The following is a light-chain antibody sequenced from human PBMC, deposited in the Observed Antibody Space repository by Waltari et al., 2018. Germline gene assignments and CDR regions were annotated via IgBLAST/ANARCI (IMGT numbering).Light chain of an antibody. V-gene: IGLV2-14*01. CDR2: EAN. Sequence: QSALTQPASVSASPGQSITISCTGTSGDVGFSKHVSWYQQFPGKVPIVLISEANFRPSGVSNRFSASKSGNTASLTIAGLQSEDEADYYCASHTRRGTWVFGGGTKVTVL. CDR3: ASHTRRGTWV. J-gene: IGLJ3*02. CDR1: SGDVGFSKH.